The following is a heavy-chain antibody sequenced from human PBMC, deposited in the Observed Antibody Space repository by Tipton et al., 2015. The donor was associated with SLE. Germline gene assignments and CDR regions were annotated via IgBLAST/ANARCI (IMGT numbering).Heavy chain of an antibody. CDR1: GYNFNTYW. CDR2: IYPGDSDT. D-gene: IGHD2-15*01. Sequence: VQLVQSGAEVKKPWESLKISCKGSGYNFNTYWIGWVRQMPGKGLEWMGIIYPGDSDTRYSPSFQGQVTISADKSISTAYLQWSSLKASDTAMYYCARLDGDIVVVVAATYFDYWGQGTLVTVSS. CDR3: ARLDGDIVVVVAATYFDY. J-gene: IGHJ4*02. V-gene: IGHV5-51*03.